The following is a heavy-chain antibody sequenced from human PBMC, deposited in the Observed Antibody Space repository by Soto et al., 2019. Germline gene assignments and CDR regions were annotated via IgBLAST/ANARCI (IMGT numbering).Heavy chain of an antibody. Sequence: SETLSLTCTVSGGSMNTYYWSWIRQPPGKGLEWIGYIYHSGITNYNPSLKSRVTILVDTSKNQFSLQLTSVTAVDTAVYLCARGSTRFDPWGQGTLVTVSS. V-gene: IGHV4-59*01. CDR1: GGSMNTYY. CDR3: ARGSTRFDP. J-gene: IGHJ5*02. D-gene: IGHD2-2*01. CDR2: IYHSGIT.